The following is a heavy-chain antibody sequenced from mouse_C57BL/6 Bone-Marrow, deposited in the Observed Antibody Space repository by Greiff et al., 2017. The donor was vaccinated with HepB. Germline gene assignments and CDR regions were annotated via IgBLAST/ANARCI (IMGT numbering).Heavy chain of an antibody. V-gene: IGHV1-50*01. J-gene: IGHJ4*01. D-gene: IGHD2-4*01. Sequence: VKLQQPGAELVKPGASVKLSCKASGYTFTSYWMQWVKQRPGQGLEWIGEIDPSDSYTNYNQKFKGKATLTVDTSSSTAYMQLSSLTSEDSAVYYCARLGDYEVDYWGQGTSVTVSS. CDR1: GYTFTSYW. CDR3: ARLGDYEVDY. CDR2: IDPSDSYT.